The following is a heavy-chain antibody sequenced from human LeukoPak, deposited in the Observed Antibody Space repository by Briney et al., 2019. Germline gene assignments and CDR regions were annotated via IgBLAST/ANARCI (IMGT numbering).Heavy chain of an antibody. Sequence: PSETLSLTCTVSGGSTTGYYWSWIRQPAGKGLEWIGRIYSSGTTNYNPSLKSRVTMSVDRSKNQFSLNLDSATAADTALYHCARDLYGYASDWYGGYYFDYWGQGTLVTVSS. V-gene: IGHV4-4*07. CDR3: ARDLYGYASDWYGGYYFDY. CDR2: IYSSGTT. D-gene: IGHD2-2*01. J-gene: IGHJ4*02. CDR1: GGSTTGYY.